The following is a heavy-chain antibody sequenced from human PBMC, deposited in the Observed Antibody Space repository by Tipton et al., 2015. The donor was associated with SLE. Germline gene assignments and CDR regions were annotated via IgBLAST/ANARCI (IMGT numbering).Heavy chain of an antibody. Sequence: TLSLTCTVSGYSISSGYYWGWIRQPPGKGLEWIGSIYHSGSTYYNPSLKSRVTISVDTSKNQFSLKLSSVTAADTAVYYCARAGSRGSSWFPYFDYWGQGTPVTVSS. J-gene: IGHJ4*02. CDR2: IYHSGST. CDR3: ARAGSRGSSWFPYFDY. D-gene: IGHD6-13*01. V-gene: IGHV4-38-2*02. CDR1: GYSISSGYY.